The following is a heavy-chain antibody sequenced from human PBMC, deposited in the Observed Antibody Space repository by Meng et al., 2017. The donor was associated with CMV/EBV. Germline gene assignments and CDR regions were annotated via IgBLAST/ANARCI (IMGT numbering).Heavy chain of an antibody. D-gene: IGHD2-2*01. V-gene: IGHV1-69*10. J-gene: IGHJ6*02. CDR3: ARGIVVPGRYYYYGIDV. CDR1: GGTFSSYA. Sequence: SVKVSCKASGGTFSSYAISWVRQAPGQGLEWMGGIIPILGIANYAQKFQGRVTITADKSTSTAYMELSSLRSEDTAVYYCARGIVVPGRYYYYGIDVWGQGTTVTVSS. CDR2: IIPILGIA.